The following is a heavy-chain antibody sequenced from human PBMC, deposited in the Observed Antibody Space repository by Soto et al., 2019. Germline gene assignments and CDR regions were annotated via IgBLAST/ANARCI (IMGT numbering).Heavy chain of an antibody. CDR2: ISAYNGNT. Sequence: ASVKVSCKASGYTFTSYGISWVRQAPGQGLEWMGWISAYNGNTNYAQKLQGRVTMTTDTSTSTAYMELRSLRSDDTAVYYCARDHYDFWSGYPNAFDIWGQGTMVTVSS. CDR3: ARDHYDFWSGYPNAFDI. D-gene: IGHD3-3*01. CDR1: GYTFTSYG. J-gene: IGHJ3*02. V-gene: IGHV1-18*01.